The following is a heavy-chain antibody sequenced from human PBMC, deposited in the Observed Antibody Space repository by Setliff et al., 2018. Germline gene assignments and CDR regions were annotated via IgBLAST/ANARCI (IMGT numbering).Heavy chain of an antibody. D-gene: IGHD3-3*01. V-gene: IGHV1-46*03. CDR1: GDPFSNYA. CDR2: INPSGGLT. CDR3: ARDRYYNSWSGTSITAPHDAFDI. Sequence: GASVKVSCKASGDPFSNYAISWVRQAPGQGLEWMGIINPSGGLTRYAQKFQGRVTMTRDTSTSTVYMEVSSLRSEDTAVYYCARDRYYNSWSGTSITAPHDAFDIWGQGTMVTV. J-gene: IGHJ3*02.